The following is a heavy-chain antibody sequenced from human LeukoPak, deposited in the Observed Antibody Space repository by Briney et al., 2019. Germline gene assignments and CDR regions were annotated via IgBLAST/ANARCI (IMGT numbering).Heavy chain of an antibody. V-gene: IGHV4-38-2*02. J-gene: IGHJ4*02. CDR1: GYSISSGYH. Sequence: PSETLSLTCTVSGYSISSGYHWGWIRQPPGKGLEWIGNIYRSGSTHYNPSLKSRVSISVDTSKNQFSLKLSSVTAADTAVYYCARVNWVNDYWGQGTLVTVSS. CDR2: IYRSGST. CDR3: ARVNWVNDY. D-gene: IGHD7-27*01.